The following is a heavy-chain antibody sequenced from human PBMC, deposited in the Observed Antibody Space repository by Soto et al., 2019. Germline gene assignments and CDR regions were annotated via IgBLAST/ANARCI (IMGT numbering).Heavy chain of an antibody. CDR2: ISGSGGST. V-gene: IGHV3-23*01. D-gene: IGHD1-7*01. J-gene: IGHJ4*02. CDR1: GFTFSSYA. CDR3: AKNQERELPRVIDF. Sequence: GSLRLSCAASGFTFSSYAMSWVRQAPGKGLEWVSAISGSGGSTYYADSVKGRFTISRDNSKNTLYLQMSSLRAEDTALYYCAKNQERELPRVIDFWGQGTLVTVSS.